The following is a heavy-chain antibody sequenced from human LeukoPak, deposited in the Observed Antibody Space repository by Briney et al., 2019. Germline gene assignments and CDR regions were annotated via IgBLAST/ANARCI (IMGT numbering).Heavy chain of an antibody. CDR1: GGSFSGYY. CDR2: INHSGST. V-gene: IGHV4-34*01. D-gene: IGHD2-2*01. Sequence: PSETLSLTCAVYGGSFSGYYWSWIRQPPGKGLEWIGEINHSGSTNYNPSLKSRVTISVDTSKNQFFLKLSSVTAADTAVYYCARIRGYCSSTSCYPWGQGTLVTVSS. J-gene: IGHJ5*02. CDR3: ARIRGYCSSTSCYP.